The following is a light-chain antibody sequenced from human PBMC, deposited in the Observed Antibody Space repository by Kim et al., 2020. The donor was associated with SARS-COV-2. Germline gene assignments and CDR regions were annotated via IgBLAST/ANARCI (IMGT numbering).Light chain of an antibody. V-gene: IGKV1-5*03. CDR3: QQYDNY. CDR1: QSNSMW. CDR2: KAS. J-gene: IGKJ2*01. Sequence: TLSATLGDRVIITCRASQSNSMWLAWYQQKPGKAPKLLISKASSLQSGVPSRFSGSGSGTEFTLTISSLQPDDFGTYYCQQYDNYFGQGTKLEI.